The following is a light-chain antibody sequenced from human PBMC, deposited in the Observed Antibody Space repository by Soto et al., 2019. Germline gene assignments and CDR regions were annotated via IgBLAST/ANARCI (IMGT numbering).Light chain of an antibody. Sequence: QSALTQPPSASGSPGQSGTISCTGTSSDVGGYNYVSWYQQHPGKAPKLMIYEVNKRPSGVPDRFSGSKSGNTASLTVSGLQAEDEADYYCTPYAGSNNFVVFGGGTKLTVL. V-gene: IGLV2-8*01. CDR1: SSDVGGYNY. CDR2: EVN. J-gene: IGLJ2*01. CDR3: TPYAGSNNFVV.